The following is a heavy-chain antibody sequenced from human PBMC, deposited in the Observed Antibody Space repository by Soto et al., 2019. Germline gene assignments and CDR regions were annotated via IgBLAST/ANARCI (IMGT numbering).Heavy chain of an antibody. V-gene: IGHV4-30-4*08. CDR2: ISNGGST. Sequence: SETLSLTCTVSGASISSGGYFWTWIRQHPGKGLEWIGYISNGGSTFYNPALKNRVTISVDTSKNQFSLKLSSVTAADTAVYYCARATDFWSGYTPNWFDPWGQGTLVTVSS. D-gene: IGHD3-3*01. CDR3: ARATDFWSGYTPNWFDP. CDR1: GASISSGGYF. J-gene: IGHJ5*02.